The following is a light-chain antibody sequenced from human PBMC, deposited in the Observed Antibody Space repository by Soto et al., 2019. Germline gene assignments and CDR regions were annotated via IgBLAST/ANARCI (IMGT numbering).Light chain of an antibody. CDR1: SSDVGGYNY. V-gene: IGLV2-14*03. J-gene: IGLJ1*01. Sequence: QSVLTKPASVSGAAGQALTISCTGTSSDVGGYNYVSWYQHHPGKAPKLIIYDVTNRPSGVSNPFSGSKSGNTASLTISGLQPEDEADYYCSSYTTSNTRQIVFGTGTKVTVL. CDR2: DVT. CDR3: SSYTTSNTRQIV.